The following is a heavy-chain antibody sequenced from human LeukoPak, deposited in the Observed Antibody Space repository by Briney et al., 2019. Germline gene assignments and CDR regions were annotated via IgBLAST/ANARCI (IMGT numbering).Heavy chain of an antibody. CDR3: ARMQVPDYGDYTADF. V-gene: IGHV2-70*11. Sequence: SGPTLVNPTQTLTLTCTFSGFSLSTSGMCVSWIRQPPGKALEWLARIDWDDDKYYSPSLRTRVSISQDTSKNQVVLTMTNMDPVDIATYYCARMQVPDYGDYTADFWGQGTLVTVSS. J-gene: IGHJ4*02. CDR2: IDWDDDK. D-gene: IGHD4-17*01. CDR1: GFSLSTSGMC.